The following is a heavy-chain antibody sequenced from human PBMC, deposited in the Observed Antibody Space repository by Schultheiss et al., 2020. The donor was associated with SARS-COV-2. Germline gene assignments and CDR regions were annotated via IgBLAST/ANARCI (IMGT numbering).Heavy chain of an antibody. CDR1: GYSFTSYW. Sequence: GGSLRLSCKGSGYSFTSYWIGWVRQDPGQGLEWMGWISPYNGNTFYAQKLQGRVIMTTDTSTSTAYMELRSLRSDDTAVYYCARDRWGSSGSLDAFDIWGQGTMVTVSS. CDR3: ARDRWGSSGSLDAFDI. CDR2: ISPYNGNT. V-gene: IGHV1-18*04. J-gene: IGHJ3*02. D-gene: IGHD1-26*01.